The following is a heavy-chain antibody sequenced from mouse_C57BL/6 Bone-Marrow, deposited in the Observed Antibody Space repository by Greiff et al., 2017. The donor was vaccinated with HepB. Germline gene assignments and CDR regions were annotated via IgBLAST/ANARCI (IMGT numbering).Heavy chain of an antibody. CDR2: IDPSDSYT. V-gene: IGHV1-59*01. J-gene: IGHJ4*01. D-gene: IGHD2-12*01. CDR1: GYTFTSYW. CDR3: ARGLPYPRGYAMDY. Sequence: VQLQQPGAELVRPGTSVKLSCKASGYTFTSYWMHWVKQRPGQGLEWIGVIDPSDSYTNYNQKFKGKATLTVDTSSSTAYMQLSSLTSEDSAVYYCARGLPYPRGYAMDYWGQGTSVTVSS.